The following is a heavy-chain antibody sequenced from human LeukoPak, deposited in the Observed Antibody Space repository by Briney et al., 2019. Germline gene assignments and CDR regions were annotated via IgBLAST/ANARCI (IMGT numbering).Heavy chain of an antibody. CDR3: ATLSIAARPDLRFDY. CDR1: GYTFTSYG. CDR2: IIPIFGTA. J-gene: IGHJ4*02. V-gene: IGHV1-69*06. D-gene: IGHD6-6*01. Sequence: GASVRVSCKASGYTFTSYGISWVRQAPGQGLEWMGGIIPIFGTANYAQKFQGRVTITADKSTSTAYMELSSLRSEDTAVYYCATLSIAARPDLRFDYWGQGTLVTVSS.